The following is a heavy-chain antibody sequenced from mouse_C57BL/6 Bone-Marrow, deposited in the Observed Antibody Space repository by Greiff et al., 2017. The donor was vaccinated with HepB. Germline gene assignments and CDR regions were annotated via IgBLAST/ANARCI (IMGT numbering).Heavy chain of an antibody. CDR3: ARGGYYYGLAY. V-gene: IGHV2-2*01. Sequence: VKLMESGPGLVQPSQSLSITCTVSGFSLTSYGVHWVRQSPGKGLEWLGVIWSGGSTDYNAAFISRLSISKDNSKSQVFFKMNSLQADDTAIYYCARGGYYYGLAYWGQGTLVTVSA. J-gene: IGHJ3*01. D-gene: IGHD1-1*01. CDR2: IWSGGST. CDR1: GFSLTSYG.